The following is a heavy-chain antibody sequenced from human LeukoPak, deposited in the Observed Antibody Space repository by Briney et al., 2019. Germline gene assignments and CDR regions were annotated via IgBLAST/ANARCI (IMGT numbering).Heavy chain of an antibody. CDR3: AGRGIAAATQYFDY. J-gene: IGHJ4*02. D-gene: IGHD6-13*01. V-gene: IGHV1-2*06. CDR1: GYTFTGYY. CDR2: INPNSGGT. Sequence: ASVKVSCKASGYTFTGYYMHWVRQAPGQGLEWMGRINPNSGGTNYAQKFQGRVTMTRDTSISTAYMELSRLRSDDTAVYYCAGRGIAAATQYFDYWGQGTLVTVSS.